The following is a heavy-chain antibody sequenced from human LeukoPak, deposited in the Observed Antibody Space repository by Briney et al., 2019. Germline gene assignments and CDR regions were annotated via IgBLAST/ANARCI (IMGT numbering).Heavy chain of an antibody. J-gene: IGHJ4*02. CDR3: ASRRRTYYDFWSGYDY. V-gene: IGHV4-4*02. Sequence: SETLSLTCAVSGGSISSSNWWSWVRPPPGKGLEWIGEIYHSGSTNYNPSLKSRVTISVDKSKNQFSLKLSSVTAADTAVYYCASRRRTYYDFWSGYDYWGQGTLVTVSS. D-gene: IGHD3-3*01. CDR2: IYHSGST. CDR1: GGSISSSNW.